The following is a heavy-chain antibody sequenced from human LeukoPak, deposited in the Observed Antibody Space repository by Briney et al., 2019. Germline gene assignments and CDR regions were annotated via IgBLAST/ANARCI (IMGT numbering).Heavy chain of an antibody. CDR2: IYSGGST. V-gene: IGHV3-53*01. CDR1: GFTVSSNY. CDR3: ARRRLVDYYYGMDV. J-gene: IGHJ6*02. Sequence: GGSLRLSCAASGFTVSSNYMSWVSQAPGKGLEWVSVIYSGGSTYYADSVKGRFTISRDNSKNTLYLQMNSLRAEDTAVYYCARRRLVDYYYGMDVWGQGTTVTVSS. D-gene: IGHD6-19*01.